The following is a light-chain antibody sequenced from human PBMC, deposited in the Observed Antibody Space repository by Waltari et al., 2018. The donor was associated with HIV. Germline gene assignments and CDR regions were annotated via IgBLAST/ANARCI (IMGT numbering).Light chain of an antibody. J-gene: IGKJ2*01. CDR1: TSNGDH. Sequence: DMQMTQSPSSLSASVGDRVTVTCRASTSNGDHLNWFQQRPGKAPTLLIFGASSLHSGVPTRFSGSGSGTDFTLTIHSLQPEDFAAYWCQQSYTSSYTFGQGTRLEIK. CDR3: QQSYTSSYT. CDR2: GAS. V-gene: IGKV1-39*01.